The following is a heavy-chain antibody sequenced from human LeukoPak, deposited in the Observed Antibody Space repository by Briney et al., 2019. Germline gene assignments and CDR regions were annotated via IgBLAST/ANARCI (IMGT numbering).Heavy chain of an antibody. D-gene: IGHD1-1*01. V-gene: IGHV1-8*01. J-gene: IGHJ3*02. CDR3: ERERGGGTTGTMTYDI. CDR2: MNPNSGNT. Sequence: ASVKVSCKASGYTFTSYDINWVRQATGQGLEWMGWMNPNSGNTGYAQKFQGRVTMTRNTSINTAYMELSSLRSEDTAVYYCERERGGGTTGTMTYDIWGQGTMVTVSS. CDR1: GYTFTSYD.